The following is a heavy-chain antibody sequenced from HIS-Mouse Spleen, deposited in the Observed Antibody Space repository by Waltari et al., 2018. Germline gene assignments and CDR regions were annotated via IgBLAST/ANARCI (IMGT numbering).Heavy chain of an antibody. CDR1: GGSISSSSYY. Sequence: QLQLQESGPGLVKPSETLSLTCTVSGGSISSSSYYWGWIRQPPGKGLAWIGEINHSGGTNYNPSLKSRVTISVDTSKNQFSLKLSSVTAVDTAVYYCARGGTYYDILTGPTGFDYWGQGTLVTVSS. V-gene: IGHV4-39*07. CDR3: ARGGTYYDILTGPTGFDY. D-gene: IGHD3-9*01. J-gene: IGHJ4*02. CDR2: INHSGGT.